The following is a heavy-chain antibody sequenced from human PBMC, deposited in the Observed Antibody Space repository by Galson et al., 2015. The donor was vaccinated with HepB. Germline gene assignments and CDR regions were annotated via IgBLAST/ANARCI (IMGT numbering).Heavy chain of an antibody. J-gene: IGHJ5*01. V-gene: IGHV2-5*02. CDR1: GFSLSTTGVG. Sequence: PALVKPTQTLTLTCTFSGFSLSTTGVGVGWIRQPPGKALEWLALTYWDDDKRYTSSLKNRLTITKDTSKNQEVLSITNMDPVDTATYYCAHRPGYSSRWDQGAWDWFDSWGQGTLVTVSS. CDR2: TYWDDDK. CDR3: AHRPGYSSRWDQGAWDWFDS. D-gene: IGHD6-13*01.